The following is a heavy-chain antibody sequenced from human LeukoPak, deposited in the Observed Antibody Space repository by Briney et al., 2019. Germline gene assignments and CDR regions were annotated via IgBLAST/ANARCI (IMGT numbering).Heavy chain of an antibody. J-gene: IGHJ4*02. CDR2: ISGSGGST. V-gene: IGHV3-23*01. CDR1: GFTSSSYA. D-gene: IGHD2-2*01. CDR3: AKVRRDIVVVPAASFDY. Sequence: GGSLRLSCAASGFTSSSYAMSWVRQAPGKGLEWVSAISGSGGSTYYADSVKGRFTISRDNSKNTLYLQMNSLRAEDTAVYYCAKVRRDIVVVPAASFDYWGQGTLVTVSS.